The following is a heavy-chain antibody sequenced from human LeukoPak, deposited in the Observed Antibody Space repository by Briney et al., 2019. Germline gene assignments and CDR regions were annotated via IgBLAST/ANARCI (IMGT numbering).Heavy chain of an antibody. CDR3: ARHDYYYDSSGYEMEYNWFDP. J-gene: IGHJ5*02. V-gene: IGHV4-39*01. CDR2: IYYSGST. CDR1: GGSISSSSYY. Sequence: SETLSLTCTVSGGSISSSSYYWGWIRQPPGKGLEWIGSIYYSGSTYYNPSLKSRVTISVDTSKNQFSLKLSSVTAADTAVYYCARHDYYYDSSGYEMEYNWFDPWGQGTWSPSPQ. D-gene: IGHD3-22*01.